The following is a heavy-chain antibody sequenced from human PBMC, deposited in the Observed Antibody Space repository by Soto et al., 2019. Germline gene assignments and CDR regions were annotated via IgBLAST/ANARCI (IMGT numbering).Heavy chain of an antibody. D-gene: IGHD6-19*01. J-gene: IGHJ4*01. CDR1: GFTFSSYW. Sequence: EVQLVESGGGLVQPGGSLRLSCAASGFTFSSYWMHWVRQAPGKGLVWVSRINSDGSSTSYADSVKGRFTISRDNAKNTLYQQMNRLRAEDTAVYYCAVAVARPTAIGYWGQGTLVTVSA. V-gene: IGHV3-74*01. CDR2: INSDGSST. CDR3: AVAVARPTAIGY.